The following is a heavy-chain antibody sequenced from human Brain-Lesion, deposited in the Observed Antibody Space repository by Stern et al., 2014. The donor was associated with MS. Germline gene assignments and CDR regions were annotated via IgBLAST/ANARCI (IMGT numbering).Heavy chain of an antibody. CDR1: GFTFSSYG. J-gene: IGHJ4*02. CDR3: ARDYEDTSMLFEH. V-gene: IGHV3-30*03. CDR2: ISYDGNHK. D-gene: IGHD2-8*01. Sequence: QVQLVQSGGAVVQPGRSLRLSCAASGFTFSSYGMHWVRQAPCKGLEWVTVISYDGNHKYYAASVKGRFTISRDNSKNTLHLQMNSVTPDDTAIYYCARDYEDTSMLFEHWGQGTLVTVSS.